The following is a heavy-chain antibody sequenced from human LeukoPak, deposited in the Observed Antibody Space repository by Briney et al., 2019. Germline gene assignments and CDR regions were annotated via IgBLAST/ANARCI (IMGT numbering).Heavy chain of an antibody. V-gene: IGHV3-48*01. CDR1: GFTFSSYS. CDR2: ISSLSGTI. J-gene: IGHJ3*02. D-gene: IGHD7-27*01. CDR3: ARDAVLGNDAFDI. Sequence: GGSLRLSCAASGFTFSSYSMNWVRQAPGEGLEWVSYISSLSGTIYYADSVKGRFTISRDNAKNSLYLQMDSLRAEDTAVYYCARDAVLGNDAFDIWGQGTMVTVSS.